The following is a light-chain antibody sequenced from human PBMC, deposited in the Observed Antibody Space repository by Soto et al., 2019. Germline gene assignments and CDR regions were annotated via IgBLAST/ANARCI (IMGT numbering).Light chain of an antibody. CDR2: HAS. Sequence: EIVWTQSQATRPFSPGERATFSGRAGQRVSSFLAWSQNNPGQAPGLLLYHASNRATAIPVRFSGSGSGTDFTLTISSLEPEDFAVYYCQQRSNWPGYTFGQGTNLEIK. CDR3: QQRSNWPGYT. CDR1: QRVSSF. J-gene: IGKJ2*01. V-gene: IGKV3-11*01.